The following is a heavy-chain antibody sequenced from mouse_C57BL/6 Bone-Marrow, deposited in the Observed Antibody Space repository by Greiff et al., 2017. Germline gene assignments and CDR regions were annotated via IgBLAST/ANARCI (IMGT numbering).Heavy chain of an antibody. V-gene: IGHV1-74*01. Sequence: QVQLQQPGAELVKPGASVKVSCKASGYTFTSYWMHWVKQRPGQGLEWIGRIHPSDSDTNYNQKFKGKATLTVDKSSSTAYMQLSSLTSEDSAVYYCAIGVGDYGNYYYFDYWGQGTTLTVAS. CDR1: GYTFTSYW. CDR2: IHPSDSDT. J-gene: IGHJ2*01. D-gene: IGHD2-1*01. CDR3: AIGVGDYGNYYYFDY.